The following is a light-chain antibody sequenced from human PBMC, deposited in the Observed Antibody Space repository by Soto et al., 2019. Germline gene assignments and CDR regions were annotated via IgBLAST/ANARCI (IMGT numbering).Light chain of an antibody. Sequence: QSALTQPASVSGSPGQSITISCTGTSSDVGGYNYVSWYQHHPGKAPKLMIYEVSNRPSGVSNRFSGSKSGNTASLTISGLQAEDEADYYCGSYTYSSTPYVFGTGTKVTVL. CDR2: EVS. V-gene: IGLV2-14*01. CDR3: GSYTYSSTPYV. J-gene: IGLJ1*01. CDR1: SSDVGGYNY.